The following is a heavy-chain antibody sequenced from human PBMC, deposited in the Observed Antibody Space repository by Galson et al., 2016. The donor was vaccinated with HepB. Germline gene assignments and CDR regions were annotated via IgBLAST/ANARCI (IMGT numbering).Heavy chain of an antibody. CDR2: IKSKTEGGTT. D-gene: IGHD2-15*01. V-gene: IGHV3-15*07. Sequence: SLRLSCAASGFTFSNAWMNWVRQAPGKGLEWVGRIKSKTEGGTTDYAAPVKGRFTISRDDSKNTLCLQMNSLKTEDTAVYYCIPVGIVVGVAAAEVWFDPWGQGTLVTVSS. J-gene: IGHJ5*02. CDR3: IPVGIVVGVAAAEVWFDP. CDR1: GFTFSNAW.